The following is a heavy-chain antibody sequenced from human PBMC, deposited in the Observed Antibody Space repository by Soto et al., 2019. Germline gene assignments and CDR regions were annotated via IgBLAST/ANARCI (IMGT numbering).Heavy chain of an antibody. D-gene: IGHD2-2*01. J-gene: IGHJ4*02. Sequence: QVQLVQSGAEVKKPGASVKVSCKSSGYTFTSYDINWVRQATGQGLEWMGWMNPNSGNTGYAQKFQGRVTMTRNTSISTAYMELSSLRSEDTAVYYCARGEGGYCSSTSCPRYYFDYWVQGPLVTVSS. CDR1: GYTFTSYD. CDR2: MNPNSGNT. V-gene: IGHV1-8*01. CDR3: ARGEGGYCSSTSCPRYYFDY.